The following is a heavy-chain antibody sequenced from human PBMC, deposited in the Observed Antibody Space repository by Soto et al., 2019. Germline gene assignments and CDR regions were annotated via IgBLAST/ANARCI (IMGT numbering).Heavy chain of an antibody. CDR2: FYYSGST. CDR3: ARDYYYDNSGNPGAYYYGMDV. CDR1: GGSISSYH. V-gene: IGHV4-59*01. J-gene: IGHJ6*02. D-gene: IGHD3-22*01. Sequence: ETLSLTCTVSGGSISSYHWSWIRQPPGKGLEWIGYFYYSGSTKYNPSLKSRVTMSADKSKNQFSLRLKSVTAADTAVYWCARDYYYDNSGNPGAYYYGMDVWGQGTTVTVSS.